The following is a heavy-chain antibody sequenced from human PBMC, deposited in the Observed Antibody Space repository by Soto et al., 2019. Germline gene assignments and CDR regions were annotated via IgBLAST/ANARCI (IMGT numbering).Heavy chain of an antibody. CDR1: GYTFINYY. J-gene: IGHJ4*02. CDR2: FNPTSGST. Sequence: QVQLVQSGAEVKKPGASVKLSCKASGYTFINYYIHWVRPAPGQGLEWMGIFNPTSGSTNYAQKFQGRVTLTMDTSTRTVYMELSSLRFDDTAVYYCARDLAAGDYWGQGTLVTVSS. CDR3: ARDLAAGDY. V-gene: IGHV1-46*01. D-gene: IGHD6-13*01.